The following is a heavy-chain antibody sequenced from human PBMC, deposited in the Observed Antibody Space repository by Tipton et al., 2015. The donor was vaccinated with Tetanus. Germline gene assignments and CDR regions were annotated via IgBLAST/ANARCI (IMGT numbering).Heavy chain of an antibody. V-gene: IGHV4-59*01. CDR3: ASMTPVDWYFDL. J-gene: IGHJ2*01. CDR2: IYYSGST. CDR1: GGSITYYY. D-gene: IGHD4-23*01. Sequence: TLSLTCTVSGGSITYYYWSWIRQPPGKGLEWNGLIYYSGSTSYNPSLRSRVTISVDTSKNQLSLKLTSVTAADTAVYYCASMTPVDWYFDLWGRGTLVTVSS.